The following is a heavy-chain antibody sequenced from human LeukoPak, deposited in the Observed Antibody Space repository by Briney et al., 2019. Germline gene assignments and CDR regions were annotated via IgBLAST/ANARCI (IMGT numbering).Heavy chain of an antibody. V-gene: IGHV4-38-2*02. CDR3: ARDGYGSAIYFFDS. CDR2: IYHSGST. J-gene: IGHJ4*02. CDR1: GYSINSGYY. Sequence: SETLSLTCSVSGYSINSGYYWGWVRQPPGKGLEWLGTIYHSGSTYYNPSLKSRVTISVDTSRNRFSLELTSVTAADTAFYYCARDGYGSAIYFFDSWGQGILVTVSS. D-gene: IGHD3-10*01.